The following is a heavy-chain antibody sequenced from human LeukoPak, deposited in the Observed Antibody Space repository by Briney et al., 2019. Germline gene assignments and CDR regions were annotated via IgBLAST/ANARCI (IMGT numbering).Heavy chain of an antibody. D-gene: IGHD2-15*01. J-gene: IGHJ4*02. CDR2: MNPNSGNT. CDR1: GYSFTSYD. Sequence: ASVNVSCKASGYSFTSYDINWVRQAAGQGPEWMGLMNPNSGNTGYAQKFQGRVTMTRNTSISTAYMELSSLRSENTAVYYCARGKRVIRSGGSSAGYWGQGTLVTVSS. V-gene: IGHV1-8*01. CDR3: ARGKRVIRSGGSSAGY.